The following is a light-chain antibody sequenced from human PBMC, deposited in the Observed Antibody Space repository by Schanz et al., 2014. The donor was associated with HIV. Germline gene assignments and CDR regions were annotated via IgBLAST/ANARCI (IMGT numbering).Light chain of an antibody. CDR3: QSFDRSLGRVV. J-gene: IGLJ2*01. CDR1: SSNMGTGFD. Sequence: QSVLTQPPSVSGAPGQRVTISCTGSSSNMGTGFDVHWYQQLPGTAPKLLIFADTKRPSGVPDRFSGSKSVNSASLAITGLQAEDEADYYCQSFDRSLGRVVFGGGTKLTVL. CDR2: ADT. V-gene: IGLV1-40*01.